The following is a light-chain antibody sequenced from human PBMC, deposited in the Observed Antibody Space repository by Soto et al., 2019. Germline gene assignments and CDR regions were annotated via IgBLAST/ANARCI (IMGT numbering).Light chain of an antibody. CDR3: QQRFNWPPIT. V-gene: IGKV3-11*01. CDR2: DAS. J-gene: IGKJ5*01. Sequence: EIVLTQSPATLSLSPGERATLSCRASQSVISYLAWYQQKPGQAPRLLIYDASNRATGIPARFSGSGSGTDFTLTISSLEPEDFAIDYCQQRFNWPPITFGQGTRLEIK. CDR1: QSVISY.